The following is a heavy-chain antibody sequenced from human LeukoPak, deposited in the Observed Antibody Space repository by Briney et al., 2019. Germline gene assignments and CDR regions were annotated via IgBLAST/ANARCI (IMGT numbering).Heavy chain of an antibody. J-gene: IGHJ3*02. CDR1: GFTFRNYL. CDR2: IKQDGIEI. Sequence: GGSLRLSCAAPGFTFRNYLMTSVRQAPGKGLECVANIKQDGIEINYVASVQGRLTISRDEDKNSLSLQMNSLRAEDTAVYYCARDISLPYYDGFDIWGEGTMVPVSS. D-gene: IGHD3-10*01. V-gene: IGHV3-7*05. CDR3: ARDISLPYYDGFDI.